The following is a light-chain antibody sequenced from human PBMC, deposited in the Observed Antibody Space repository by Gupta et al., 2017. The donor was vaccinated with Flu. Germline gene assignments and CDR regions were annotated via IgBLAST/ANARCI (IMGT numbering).Light chain of an antibody. CDR1: QSVSRSF. J-gene: IGKJ1*01. V-gene: IGKV3-20*01. Sequence: GTLSLSPGERATLSCRASQSVSRSFLAWYQQKPAQAPRLLVYAVSRRATGIPDRFSGSGSGTDFTLTISRLEPEDFAVYYCQQDDCSPDTFGLGTKVEI. CDR2: AVS. CDR3: QQDDCSPDT.